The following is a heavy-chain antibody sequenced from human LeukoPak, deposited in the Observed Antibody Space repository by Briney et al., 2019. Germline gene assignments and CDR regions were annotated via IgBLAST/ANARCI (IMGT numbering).Heavy chain of an antibody. CDR2: IYYSGST. J-gene: IGHJ6*02. Sequence: SETLSLTCTVSGGSISSGGYYWSWIRQHPGKGLEWIGYIYYSGSTYYNPSLKSRVTISVDTSKNQFSLKLSSVTAADTAVYYCARDPSTMVRGLYSGMDVWGQGATVTVSS. CDR3: ARDPSTMVRGLYSGMDV. V-gene: IGHV4-31*03. CDR1: GGSISSGGYY. D-gene: IGHD3-10*01.